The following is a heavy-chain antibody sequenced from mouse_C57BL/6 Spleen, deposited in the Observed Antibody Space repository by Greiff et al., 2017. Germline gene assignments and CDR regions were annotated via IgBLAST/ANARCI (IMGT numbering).Heavy chain of an antibody. D-gene: IGHD1-1*01. CDR3: VRLESYYYGSSPYAMDY. CDR2: IRSKSNNYAT. V-gene: IGHV10-1*01. CDR1: GFSFNTYA. Sequence: EVKLEESGGGLVQPKGSLKLSCAASGFSFNTYAMNWVRQAPGKGLEWVARIRSKSNNYATYYADSVKDRFTISRDDSESMLYLQMNNLKTEDTAMYYCVRLESYYYGSSPYAMDYWGQGTSVTDSS. J-gene: IGHJ4*01.